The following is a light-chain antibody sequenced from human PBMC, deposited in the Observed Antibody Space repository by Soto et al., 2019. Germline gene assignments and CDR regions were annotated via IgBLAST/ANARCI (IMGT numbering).Light chain of an antibody. V-gene: IGLV2-14*01. J-gene: IGLJ1*01. CDR1: SSDVGAYIY. CDR2: EVS. Sequence: QSALTQPASVSGSPGQSITISCTGTSSDVGAYIYVSWYQHHPGKAPKLMIYEVSNRPSGVSNRFSGSKSGNTASLTISGLQAEDEADYYCSSYTSSSTYVFGTGTKVTVL. CDR3: SSYTSSSTYV.